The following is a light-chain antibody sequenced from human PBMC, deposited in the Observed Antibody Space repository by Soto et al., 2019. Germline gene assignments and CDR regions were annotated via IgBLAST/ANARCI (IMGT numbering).Light chain of an antibody. V-gene: IGKV3-15*01. CDR2: GAS. CDR1: QGVSRK. CDR3: QQYYTWPIT. J-gene: IGKJ4*01. Sequence: EIVMTQSPATLSVAPGERVTFSCRASQGVSRKLAWYQHKPGQAPRLLISGASTGATGIPARFSGSGSGTEFTLTISSLQSEDCAVYYCQQYYTWPITFGGGTEVEIK.